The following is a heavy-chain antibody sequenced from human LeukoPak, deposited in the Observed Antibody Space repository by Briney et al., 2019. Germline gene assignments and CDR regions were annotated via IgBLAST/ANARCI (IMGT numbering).Heavy chain of an antibody. CDR1: GFTFSSYG. CDR3: AKDHYRPNYYFDY. V-gene: IGHV3-30*02. Sequence: GGSLRLSCAASGFTFSSYGMHWVRPAPGKGLEWVAFIRYDGSNKYYADSVKGRFTISRDNSKNTLYLQMNSLRAEDTAVYYCAKDHYRPNYYFDYWGQGTLVTVSS. CDR2: IRYDGSNK. J-gene: IGHJ4*02. D-gene: IGHD4-11*01.